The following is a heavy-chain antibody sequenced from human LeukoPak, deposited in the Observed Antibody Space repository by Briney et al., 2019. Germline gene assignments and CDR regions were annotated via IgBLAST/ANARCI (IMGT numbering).Heavy chain of an antibody. D-gene: IGHD3-22*01. CDR1: GGSISSYY. CDR2: IYTSGST. CDR3: ARASNYDSSLIPGVRAFDI. J-gene: IGHJ3*02. V-gene: IGHV4-4*07. Sequence: SETLSLTCTVSGGSISSYYWSWIRQPAGKGLEWIGRIYTSGSTNYNPSLKSRVTMSVDTSKNQFSLKLSSVTAADTAVYYCARASNYDSSLIPGVRAFDIWGQGTMVTVSS.